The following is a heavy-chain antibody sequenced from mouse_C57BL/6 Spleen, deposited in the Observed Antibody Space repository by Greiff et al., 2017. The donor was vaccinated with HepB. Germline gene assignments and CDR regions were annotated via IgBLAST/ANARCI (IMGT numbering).Heavy chain of an antibody. CDR1: GYTFTSYW. V-gene: IGHV1-55*01. J-gene: IGHJ2*01. D-gene: IGHD1-1*01. Sequence: QVQLQQPGAELVKPGASVKMSCKASGYTFTSYWITWVKQRPGQGLEWIGDIYPGSGSTNYNEKFKSKATLTVDTSSSTAYMQLSSLTSEDSAVYYGARWNYCGSSYDYFDYWGQGTTLTVSS. CDR3: ARWNYCGSSYDYFDY. CDR2: IYPGSGST.